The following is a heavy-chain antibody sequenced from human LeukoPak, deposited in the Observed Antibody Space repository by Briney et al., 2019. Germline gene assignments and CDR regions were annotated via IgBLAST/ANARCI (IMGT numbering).Heavy chain of an antibody. CDR2: ISGNSDIT. D-gene: IGHD3-22*01. CDR1: GFTFSSYA. J-gene: IGHJ4*02. V-gene: IGHV3-23*01. CDR3: AKAYDSSGYYSPNFDY. Sequence: PGGSLRLSCAASGFTFSSYAMSWVRQAPGKGLEWVSGISGNSDITYYADSVKGRFTISRDNSKNTLYLQMNSLRAEDTAAFYCAKAYDSSGYYSPNFDYWGQGTLVTVSS.